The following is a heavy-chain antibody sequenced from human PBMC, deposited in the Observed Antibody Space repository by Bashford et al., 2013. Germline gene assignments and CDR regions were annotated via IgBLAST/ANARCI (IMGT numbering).Heavy chain of an antibody. D-gene: IGHD3-22*01. CDR2: IFPGDSDT. Sequence: WVRQMPGKGLEWMGLIFPGDSDTRYSPSFQGQVTISADKSISTAYLQWSSLKASDTAMYYCARHLSYDSSPIRRYFDLWGRGTLVTVSS. CDR3: ARHLSYDSSPIRRYFDL. V-gene: IGHV5-51*01. J-gene: IGHJ2*01.